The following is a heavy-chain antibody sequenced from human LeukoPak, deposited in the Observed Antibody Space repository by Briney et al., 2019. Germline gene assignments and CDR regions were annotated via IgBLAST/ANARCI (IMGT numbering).Heavy chain of an antibody. CDR1: GFTFSDAW. V-gene: IGHV3-15*01. CDR3: TTWSSQFDY. J-gene: IGHJ4*02. Sequence: PGGSLRLSCAASGFTFSDAWMTWVRQAPGKGLECVGFIQSKTGGGTTDSAAPVKGRFTVSRDDSKNTLYLQMNSLKTEDTAVYYCTTWSSQFDYWGQGTLVTVSS. CDR2: IQSKTGGGTT. D-gene: IGHD6-6*01.